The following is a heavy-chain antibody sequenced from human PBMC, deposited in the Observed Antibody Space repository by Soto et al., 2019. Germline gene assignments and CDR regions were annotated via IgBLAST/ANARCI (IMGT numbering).Heavy chain of an antibody. CDR2: ISGSGGST. V-gene: IGHV3-23*01. J-gene: IGHJ4*02. CDR1: GFTFSSYA. D-gene: IGHD2-2*02. CDR3: AKGIVVVPAAINDVPGPIDY. Sequence: LRLSCAASGFTFSSYAMSWVRQAPGKGLEWVSAISGSGGSTYYADSVKGRFTISRDNSKNTLYLQMNSLRAEDTAVYYCAKGIVVVPAAINDVPGPIDYWGQGTLVTVSS.